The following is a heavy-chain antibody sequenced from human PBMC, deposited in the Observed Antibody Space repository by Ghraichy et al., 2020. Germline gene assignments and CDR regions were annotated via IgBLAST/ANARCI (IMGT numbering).Heavy chain of an antibody. J-gene: IGHJ5*02. V-gene: IGHV1-3*01. CDR1: GYTFTSYA. Sequence: ASVKVSCKASGYTFTSYAMHWVRQAPGQRLEWMGWINAGNGNTKYSQKFQGRVTITRDTSASTAYMELSSLRSEDTAVYYCARDFCDILTGCPNKNWFDPWGQGTLVTVSS. CDR2: INAGNGNT. D-gene: IGHD3-9*01. CDR3: ARDFCDILTGCPNKNWFDP.